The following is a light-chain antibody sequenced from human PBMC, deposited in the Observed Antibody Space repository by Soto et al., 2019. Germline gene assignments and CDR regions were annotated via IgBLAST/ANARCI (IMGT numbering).Light chain of an antibody. V-gene: IGLV2-14*01. CDR2: DVS. Sequence: QSALTQPASVSGSPGQSITISCTGTSSDVGGYNYVSWYQQHPGRAPKLMIYDVSNRPSGVSNRFSGSKSGITASLTISGLQAEDEADYYCSSYTSSITSVFGTGTKLTVL. CDR1: SSDVGGYNY. J-gene: IGLJ1*01. CDR3: SSYTSSITSV.